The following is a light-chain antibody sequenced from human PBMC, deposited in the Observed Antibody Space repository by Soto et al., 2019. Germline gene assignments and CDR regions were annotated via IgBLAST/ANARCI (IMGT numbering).Light chain of an antibody. Sequence: QSALTQPPSASGSPGQSVTISCTGTSSDVGGYNYVSWYQQHPGKAPKLMIYDVSKRPSGVPDRFSGSKSGNTASLTVSGLQAEEEADYYCSSYAGSNTVVFGGGTKLTVL. J-gene: IGLJ2*01. V-gene: IGLV2-8*01. CDR1: SSDVGGYNY. CDR3: SSYAGSNTVV. CDR2: DVS.